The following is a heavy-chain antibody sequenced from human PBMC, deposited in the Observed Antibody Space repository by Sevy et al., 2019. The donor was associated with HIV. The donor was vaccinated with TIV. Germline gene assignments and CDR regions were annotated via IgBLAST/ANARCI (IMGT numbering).Heavy chain of an antibody. J-gene: IGHJ6*02. Sequence: SETLSHTCTVSGASISSYYWSWIRQPPGKGLEWVGYIYYNGRTNYNPSLKSRVTISVDTSKNQFSLKLISVTAADTAVYYCARSLADYYYGMDVWGQGTTVTVSS. CDR3: ARSLADYYYGMDV. CDR2: IYYNGRT. V-gene: IGHV4-59*01. CDR1: GASISSYY.